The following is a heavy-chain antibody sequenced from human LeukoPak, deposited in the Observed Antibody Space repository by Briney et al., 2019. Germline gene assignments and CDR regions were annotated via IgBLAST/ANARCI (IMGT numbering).Heavy chain of an antibody. Sequence: GGSLRLSCAASGFTFRNYEMNWVRQAPGKGLEWVSYISSGGRTIYYADSVKGRFTISRDNAKNSLYLQMNSLRAEDTAVYYCARAWYSSSWAFDYWGQGTLVTVSS. V-gene: IGHV3-48*03. CDR3: ARAWYSSSWAFDY. CDR1: GFTFRNYE. J-gene: IGHJ4*02. D-gene: IGHD6-13*01. CDR2: ISSGGRTI.